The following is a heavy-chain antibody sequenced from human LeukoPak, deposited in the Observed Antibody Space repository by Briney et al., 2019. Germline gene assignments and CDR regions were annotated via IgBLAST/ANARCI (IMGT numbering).Heavy chain of an antibody. Sequence: SETLSLTCAVYGGSFSGYYWSWIRQPPGKGLEWIGEINHSGSTNYNPSLKSRVTISVDTSKNQFSLKLSSVTAADTAVYYCASWPGYSSGWYGAFDIWGQGTMVTVSS. V-gene: IGHV4-34*01. J-gene: IGHJ3*02. CDR3: ASWPGYSSGWYGAFDI. CDR1: GGSFSGYY. CDR2: INHSGST. D-gene: IGHD6-19*01.